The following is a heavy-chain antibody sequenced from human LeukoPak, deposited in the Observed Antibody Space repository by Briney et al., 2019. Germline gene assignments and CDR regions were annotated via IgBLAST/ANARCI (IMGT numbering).Heavy chain of an antibody. CDR1: GYTFTSYA. J-gene: IGHJ5*02. D-gene: IGHD6-13*01. Sequence: ASVKVSCKASGYTFTSYAMHWVRQAPGQRIEWMGWINAGNGNTKYSQKFQGRVTITRDTSASTAYMELSSLRSEDTAVYYCARVFPAAGPYWFDPWGQGTLVTVSS. CDR3: ARVFPAAGPYWFDP. V-gene: IGHV1-3*01. CDR2: INAGNGNT.